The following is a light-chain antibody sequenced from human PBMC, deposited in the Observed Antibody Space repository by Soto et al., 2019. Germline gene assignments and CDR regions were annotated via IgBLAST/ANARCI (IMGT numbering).Light chain of an antibody. CDR2: EVS. J-gene: IGLJ3*02. Sequence: QSALTQPASVSGSPGQSITISCNGTSSDVGDYNYVSWYQQHPGKAPKLMIHEVSNRPSGVSNRFSGSKSGNTASLTISGLQAEDEADYYCTSYTRSRTWVFGGGTKVTVL. V-gene: IGLV2-14*01. CDR1: SSDVGDYNY. CDR3: TSYTRSRTWV.